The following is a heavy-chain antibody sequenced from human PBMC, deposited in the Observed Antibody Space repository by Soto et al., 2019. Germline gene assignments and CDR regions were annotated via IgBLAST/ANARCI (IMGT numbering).Heavy chain of an antibody. D-gene: IGHD3-3*01. CDR1: GYTFTSYD. Sequence: ASVKVSCKASGYTFTSYDINWVRQATGQGLEWMGWMNPNSGNTGYAQKFQGRVTMTRNTSISTAYMELSSLRSEDTAVYYCARSLKIFGVVILAHWFDPWGQGTLVTVSS. CDR3: ARSLKIFGVVILAHWFDP. V-gene: IGHV1-8*01. CDR2: MNPNSGNT. J-gene: IGHJ5*02.